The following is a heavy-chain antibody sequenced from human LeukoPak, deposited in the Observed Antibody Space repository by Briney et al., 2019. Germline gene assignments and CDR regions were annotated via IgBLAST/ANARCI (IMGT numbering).Heavy chain of an antibody. CDR1: GGTFSRFT. Sequence: ASVKVSCKASGGTFSRFTISWVRQAPGQGFEWMGGITPIFGTANFAQKFQGRVSITADESTSTAFMELSSLRSEDTAVYYCAREWGLESSGYYYAHWGQGTLVTVSS. V-gene: IGHV1-69*13. J-gene: IGHJ4*02. D-gene: IGHD3-22*01. CDR2: ITPIFGTA. CDR3: AREWGLESSGYYYAH.